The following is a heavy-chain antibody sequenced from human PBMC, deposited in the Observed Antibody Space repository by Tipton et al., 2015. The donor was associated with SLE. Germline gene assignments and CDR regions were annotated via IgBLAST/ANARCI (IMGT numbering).Heavy chain of an antibody. Sequence: SLRLSCTASGFTFNNYPMSWVRQAPGKGLEWVSAIGGAGFATYYADSVRGRFTIFRDNLKNTVYLQMNTLRAEDTAVYFCAKEYSSDWTGFAYWGQGTLVPVSS. CDR1: GFTFNNYP. J-gene: IGHJ4*02. CDR3: AKEYSSDWTGFAY. D-gene: IGHD6-19*01. V-gene: IGHV3-23*01. CDR2: IGGAGFAT.